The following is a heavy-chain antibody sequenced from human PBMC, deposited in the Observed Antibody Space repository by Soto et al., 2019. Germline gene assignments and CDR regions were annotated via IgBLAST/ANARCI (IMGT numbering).Heavy chain of an antibody. Sequence: SLRLSCAASGFTSWDYHMSWIRQSPGQWLEWVSYISRSGSPIYYADSVKGRFTISRDNAENSLYVQRNSLRAEDTAVYYCVREGRSSTSCNTGCAFDIWGQGTMVTVSS. V-gene: IGHV3-11*01. D-gene: IGHD2-2*02. CDR2: ISRSGSPI. J-gene: IGHJ3*02. CDR3: VREGRSSTSCNTGCAFDI. CDR1: GFTSWDYH.